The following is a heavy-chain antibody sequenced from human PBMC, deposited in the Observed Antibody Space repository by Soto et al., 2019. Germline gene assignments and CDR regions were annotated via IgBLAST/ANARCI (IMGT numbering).Heavy chain of an antibody. CDR3: ARSAIPRGGWFAP. J-gene: IGHJ5*02. V-gene: IGHV4-4*07. D-gene: IGHD2-21*02. CDR2: IYASGSA. Sequence: SETLSLTCNVSSGSISTYYWNWIRQPAGKGLEWIGRIYASGSANYNPSLKSRVTMSIDTSKNQFSLRMNSVTAADMGMYYCARSAIPRGGWFAPWGQGTLVTVSS. CDR1: SGSISTYY.